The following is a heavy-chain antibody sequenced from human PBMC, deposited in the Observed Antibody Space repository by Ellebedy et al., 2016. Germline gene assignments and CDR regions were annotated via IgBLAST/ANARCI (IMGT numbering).Heavy chain of an antibody. CDR1: GGSFSGYY. J-gene: IGHJ6*02. CDR2: INHSGST. Sequence: SETLSLTCAVYGGSFSGYYWSWIRQPPGKGLEWIGEINHSGSTNYNPSLKSRATISVDTSKNQFSLKVSSVTAADTAVYYCARGWGAGSSTTYYFYYAMDVWGQGTTVTVSS. D-gene: IGHD6-6*01. V-gene: IGHV4-34*01. CDR3: ARGWGAGSSTTYYFYYAMDV.